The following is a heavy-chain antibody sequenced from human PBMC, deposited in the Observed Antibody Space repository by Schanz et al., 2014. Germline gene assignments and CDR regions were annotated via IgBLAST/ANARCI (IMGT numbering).Heavy chain of an antibody. V-gene: IGHV1-46*03. CDR1: GYTFTNFF. D-gene: IGHD3-10*01. CDR2: INPIGGST. CDR3: ARGSPENMIRGELDY. J-gene: IGHJ4*03. Sequence: QVHLVQSGAEVHKPGASLKISCKASGYTFTNFFLHWVRQAPGQGLEWMGIINPIGGSTTYAQKLRGAVTLTTDTSTDTAYLELTSLRSEDTAVYYCARGSPENMIRGELDYWGQGTMVNVSS.